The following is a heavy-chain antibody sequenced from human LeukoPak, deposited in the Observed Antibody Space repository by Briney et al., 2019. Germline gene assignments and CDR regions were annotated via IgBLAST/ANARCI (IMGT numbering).Heavy chain of an antibody. V-gene: IGHV3-21*01. D-gene: IGHD2-21*02. CDR2: ISSSSSYI. Sequence: GGSLRLSCAASGFTFSSYTMNWVRQAPGKGLEWVSSISSSSSYIYCADSVKGRFTISRDNAKNSLYLQMNSLRAEDTAVYYCARDQAGYCGGDCYKQFDYWGQGTLVTVSS. J-gene: IGHJ4*02. CDR1: GFTFSSYT. CDR3: ARDQAGYCGGDCYKQFDY.